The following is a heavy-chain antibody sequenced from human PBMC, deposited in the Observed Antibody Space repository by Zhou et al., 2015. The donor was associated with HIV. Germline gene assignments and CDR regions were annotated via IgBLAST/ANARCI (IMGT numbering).Heavy chain of an antibody. Sequence: QGNLVQSGAEVKKPGTSVTVSCEAFGYTFSTHYIHWVRQTRGQGLEWMGSIFMPRIRRMFHEQKFRDRLTITADESTSTSYLTLRGLTSGDTATYFCARGRAYWANCQDIGCYFNRNHLDIWGQGSQVIVSS. CDR2: FMPRIRRM. CDR3: ARGRAYWANCQDIGCYFNRNHLDI. V-gene: IGHV1-46*01. D-gene: IGHD2-15*01. CDR1: GYTFSTHY. J-gene: IGHJ4*02.